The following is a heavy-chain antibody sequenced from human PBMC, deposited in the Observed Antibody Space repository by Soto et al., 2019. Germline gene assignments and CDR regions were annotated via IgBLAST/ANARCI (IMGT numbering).Heavy chain of an antibody. V-gene: IGHV1-69*13. CDR2: IIPIFGTA. CDR3: ARVGAAAGLIDY. Sequence: SVKVSCKASGGTFSSYASSWVRQAPGQGLEWMGGIIPIFGTANYAQKFQGRVTITADESTSTAYMELSSLRSEDTAVYYCARVGAAAGLIDYWGQGPLVTVSS. J-gene: IGHJ4*02. D-gene: IGHD6-13*01. CDR1: GGTFSSYA.